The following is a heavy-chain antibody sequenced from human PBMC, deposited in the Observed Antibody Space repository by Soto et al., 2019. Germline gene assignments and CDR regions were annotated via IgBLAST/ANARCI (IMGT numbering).Heavy chain of an antibody. CDR3: ARGEGYALDV. V-gene: IGHV4-30-4*01. CDR1: GGFISSDDYY. CDR2: MYYRGST. Sequence: SETLSLTCTVSGGFISSDDYYWSWIRQPPGKGLEWIAYMYYRGSTYYDPSLKSRVAISVDTSKNQFSLKLSSVTAADTAVYYCARGEGYALDVWGQGTTVT. D-gene: IGHD1-26*01. J-gene: IGHJ6*02.